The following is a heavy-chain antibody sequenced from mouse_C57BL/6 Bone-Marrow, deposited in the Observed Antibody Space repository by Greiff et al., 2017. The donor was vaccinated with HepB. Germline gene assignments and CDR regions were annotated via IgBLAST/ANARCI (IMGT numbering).Heavy chain of an antibody. V-gene: IGHV1-69*01. CDR3: ARSVDGYDELWYFDV. CDR2: IDPSDSYT. Sequence: VQLVESGAELVMPGASVKLSCKASGYTFTSYWMHWVKQRPGQGLEWIGEIDPSDSYTNYNQKFKGKSTLTVDKSSSTAYMQLSSLTSEDSAVYYCARSVDGYDELWYFDVWGTGTTVTVSS. J-gene: IGHJ1*03. D-gene: IGHD2-2*01. CDR1: GYTFTSYW.